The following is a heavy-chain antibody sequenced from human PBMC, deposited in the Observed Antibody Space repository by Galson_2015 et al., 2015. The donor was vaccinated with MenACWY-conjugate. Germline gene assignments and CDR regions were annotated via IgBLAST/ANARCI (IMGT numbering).Heavy chain of an antibody. CDR1: GFTFSSYG. D-gene: IGHD2-2*01. J-gene: IGHJ5*02. V-gene: IGHV3-33*08. Sequence: LRLSCAASGFTFSSYGMHWVRQAPGKGLEWVAVLRSDGSDEYYVDSVKGRFTISRDNSKNTLYLQMNSLRAEDTAVYYCARDALVVAPAATFRWFDPWGQGTLVTVSS. CDR3: ARDALVVAPAATFRWFDP. CDR2: LRSDGSDE.